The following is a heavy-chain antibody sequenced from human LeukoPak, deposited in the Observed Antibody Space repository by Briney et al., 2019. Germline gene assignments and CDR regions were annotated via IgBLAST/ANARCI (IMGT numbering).Heavy chain of an antibody. CDR3: ARRGYYFDAFDV. V-gene: IGHV5-51*01. Sequence: GESLQISCKGSGHKFTPYWIGWVRQMPGKGLEWLGSVYPEDSDSRYSPSFPGQVTIPVDKSISTAYLHWNSLKASDTAIYYCARRGYYFDAFDVWGPGTVVTVS. D-gene: IGHD3-10*01. CDR1: GHKFTPYW. J-gene: IGHJ3*01. CDR2: VYPEDSDS.